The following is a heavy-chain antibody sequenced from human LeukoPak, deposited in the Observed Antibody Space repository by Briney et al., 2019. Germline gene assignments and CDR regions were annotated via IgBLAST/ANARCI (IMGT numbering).Heavy chain of an antibody. CDR3: AKALGIAAAATLFDY. J-gene: IGHJ4*02. V-gene: IGHV3-23*01. D-gene: IGHD6-13*01. CDR1: GFTFSSYA. Sequence: GSLRLSCVASGFTFSSYAMSWVRQAPGKGLEWVSAISGSGGSTYYADSVKGRFTISRDNSKNTLYLQMNSLRAEDTAVYYCAKALGIAAAATLFDYWGQGTLVTVSS. CDR2: ISGSGGST.